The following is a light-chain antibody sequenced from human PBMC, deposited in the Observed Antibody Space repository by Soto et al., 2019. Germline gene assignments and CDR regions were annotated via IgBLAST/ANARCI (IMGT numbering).Light chain of an antibody. CDR1: ISDVCGYNY. CDR3: SSYAGSSTYV. V-gene: IGLV2-8*01. Sequence: QSVLTQPPSASGSPGQSVTISCTGTISDVCGYNYVAWYQQHPGKAPKLMIYEVNKRPSGVPDRFSGSKSGSTASLTVSGLQAEDEADYYCSSYAGSSTYVFGTGT. CDR2: EVN. J-gene: IGLJ1*01.